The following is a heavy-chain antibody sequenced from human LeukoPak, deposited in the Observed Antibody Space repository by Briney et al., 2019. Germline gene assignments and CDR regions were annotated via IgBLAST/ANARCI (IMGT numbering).Heavy chain of an antibody. CDR3: ARVRNHRSAAIQGYYYYYMDV. CDR2: IIPIFGTA. V-gene: IGHV1-69*05. CDR1: GGTFSSYA. J-gene: IGHJ6*03. D-gene: IGHD2-2*01. Sequence: SVKVSCKASGGTFSSYAISWVRQAPGQGLEWMGGIIPIFGTANYAQKFQGRVTITTDESTSTAYMELSSLRSEDTAVYYCARVRNHRSAAIQGYYYYYMDVWGEGTTVTVSS.